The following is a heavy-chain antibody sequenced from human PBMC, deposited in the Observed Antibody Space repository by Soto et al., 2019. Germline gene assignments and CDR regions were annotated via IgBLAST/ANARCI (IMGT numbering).Heavy chain of an antibody. CDR1: GYTLTELS. D-gene: IGHD3-9*01. Sequence: ASVKVFCKVSGYTLTELSMHWVRQAPGKGLEWMGGFDPEDGETIYAQKFQGRVTMTEDTSTNTAYMELSSLRSDDTAVYYCARDLWGYDILTGLSGTDEYYFDYWCQGTLVTVSS. J-gene: IGHJ4*02. CDR3: ARDLWGYDILTGLSGTDEYYFDY. CDR2: FDPEDGET. V-gene: IGHV1-24*01.